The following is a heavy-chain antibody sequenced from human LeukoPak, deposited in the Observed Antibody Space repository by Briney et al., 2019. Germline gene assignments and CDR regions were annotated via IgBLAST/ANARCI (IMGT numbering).Heavy chain of an antibody. CDR2: ISGSGGST. J-gene: IGHJ4*02. D-gene: IGHD5-18*01. CDR3: ARGYGYGLPFDS. CDR1: GFTFSSYA. V-gene: IGHV3-23*01. Sequence: QPGGSLRLSCAASGFTFSSYAMSWVRQAPGKGLEWVSGISGSGGSTYYADSVKGRFTISRDNSKNTLYLQMNSLRAEDTAVYHCARGYGYGLPFDSWGQGTLVTVSS.